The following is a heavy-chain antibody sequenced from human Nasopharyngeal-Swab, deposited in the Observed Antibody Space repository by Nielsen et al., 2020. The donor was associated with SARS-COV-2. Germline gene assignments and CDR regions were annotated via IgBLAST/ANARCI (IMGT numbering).Heavy chain of an antibody. D-gene: IGHD5-12*01. Sequence: GESLKISCKGSGYSFTSYWIAWVRQMPGKDLEWMGIIYPRDSDTRYSPSFQGQVTISADKSISTAYLQWSSLKASDTAMYYCVRPEGVATSFKYYFQYGMDVWGQGTMVTVPS. CDR3: VRPEGVATSFKYYFQYGMDV. CDR1: GYSFTSYW. CDR2: IYPRDSDT. V-gene: IGHV5-51*01. J-gene: IGHJ6*02.